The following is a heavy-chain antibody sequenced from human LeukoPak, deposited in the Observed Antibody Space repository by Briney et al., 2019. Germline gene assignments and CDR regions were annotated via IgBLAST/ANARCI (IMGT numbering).Heavy chain of an antibody. CDR3: ARVVYSTGMDV. D-gene: IGHD6-13*01. Sequence: SVKVSCKASGGTFSSYAISWVRQAPGQGLEWMGRIIPIFGIANYAQKFQGRVTITADKSTSTACMELSSLRSEDTAVYYCARVVYSTGMDVWGQGTTVTVSS. CDR2: IIPIFGIA. J-gene: IGHJ6*02. V-gene: IGHV1-69*04. CDR1: GGTFSSYA.